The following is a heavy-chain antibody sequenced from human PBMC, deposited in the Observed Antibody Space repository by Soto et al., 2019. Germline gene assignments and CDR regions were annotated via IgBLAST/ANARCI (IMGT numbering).Heavy chain of an antibody. CDR2: ISWNSGSI. V-gene: IGHV3-9*01. J-gene: IGHJ6*03. CDR1: GFTFDDYA. D-gene: IGHD6-13*01. Sequence: GGSLRLSCAASGFTFDDYAMHWVRQAPGKGLEWVSGISWNSGSIGYADSVKGRFTISRDNAKNSLYLQMNSLRAEDTALYYCAKDTGSWEVEDYYYYMDVWGKGTTVTVSS. CDR3: AKDTGSWEVEDYYYYMDV.